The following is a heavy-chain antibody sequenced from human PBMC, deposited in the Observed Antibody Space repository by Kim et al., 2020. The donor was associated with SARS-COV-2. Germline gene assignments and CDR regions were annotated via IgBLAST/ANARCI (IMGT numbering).Heavy chain of an antibody. CDR3: ARGHYYYGSGSYYDGDGMDV. V-gene: IGHV3-11*06. Sequence: FTISRDNAKNSLYLQMNSLRAEDTAVYYCARGHYYYGSGSYYDGDGMDVWGQGTTVTVSS. D-gene: IGHD3-10*01. J-gene: IGHJ6*02.